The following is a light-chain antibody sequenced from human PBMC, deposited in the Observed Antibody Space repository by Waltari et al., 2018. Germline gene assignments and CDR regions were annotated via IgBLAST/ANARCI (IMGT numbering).Light chain of an antibody. CDR2: KAT. CDR1: QSISIW. Sequence: DIQMTQSPSTLSAFVGDRINITCRASQSISIWLAWYQQKPGKAPILLIYKATSLERGVPSRFSGSGSGTEFTLTISSLQPDDFASYYCQQYSSFIYTFGQGTKVEI. J-gene: IGKJ2*01. V-gene: IGKV1-5*03. CDR3: QQYSSFIYT.